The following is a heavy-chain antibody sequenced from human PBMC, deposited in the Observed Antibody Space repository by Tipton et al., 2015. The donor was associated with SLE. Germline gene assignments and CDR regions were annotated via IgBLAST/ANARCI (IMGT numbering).Heavy chain of an antibody. D-gene: IGHD2/OR15-2a*01. Sequence: TLSLTCTVSGVSISPNYWSWIRQPPGKGLEWIGYIYYSGSTNYNSSLKSRATISLDTPKKQFSLRLTSVTAADTAVYYCARFSPPDLWGRGTLVTVSS. CDR1: GVSISPNY. V-gene: IGHV4-59*08. CDR3: ARFSPPDL. J-gene: IGHJ2*01. CDR2: IYYSGST.